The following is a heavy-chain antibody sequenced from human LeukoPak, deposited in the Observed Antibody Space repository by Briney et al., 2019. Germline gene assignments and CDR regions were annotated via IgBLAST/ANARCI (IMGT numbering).Heavy chain of an antibody. CDR2: INYSRGT. J-gene: IGHJ5*02. D-gene: IGHD2-2*01. CDR3: ARGAVVVPAAMGTSNWFDP. Sequence: PETLSLTCTGSGGSISSYYWSWLRQPPGKGLEWIGDINYSRGTNDNPSLKSRVGISVDTSKNQSSLKLSCVTAADTAVYYCARGAVVVPAAMGTSNWFDPWGQGTLVTVSS. V-gene: IGHV4-59*01. CDR1: GGSISSYY.